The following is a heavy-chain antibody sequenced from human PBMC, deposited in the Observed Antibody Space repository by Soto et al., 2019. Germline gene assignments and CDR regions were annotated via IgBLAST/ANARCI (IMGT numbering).Heavy chain of an antibody. J-gene: IGHJ5*02. CDR1: GGSVSSGSYY. CDR3: ARDGAHCSGRTCYSVWFDP. CDR2: IYYSGST. D-gene: IGHD2-15*01. V-gene: IGHV4-61*01. Sequence: SETLSLTXTVSGGSVSSGSYYWSWIRQPPGKGLEWIGYIYYSGSTNYNPSLKSRVTMSVDTSKNQFSLKLGSVTAADTAVYFCARDGAHCSGRTCYSVWFDPWGPGTLVTVSS.